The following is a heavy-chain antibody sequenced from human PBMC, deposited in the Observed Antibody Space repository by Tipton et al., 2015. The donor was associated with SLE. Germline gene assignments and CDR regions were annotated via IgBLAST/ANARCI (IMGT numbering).Heavy chain of an antibody. CDR1: GFTFSSYG. J-gene: IGHJ3*02. V-gene: IGHV3-33*06. CDR3: AKDLVPAAISAFDI. CDR2: IWYDGSNK. Sequence: RSLRLSCAASGFTFSSYGMRWVRQAPGKGLEWVAVIWYDGSNKYYADSVKGRFTISRDNSKNTPYLQMNSLRAEDTAVYYCAKDLVPAAISAFDIWGQGTMVTVSS. D-gene: IGHD2-2*01.